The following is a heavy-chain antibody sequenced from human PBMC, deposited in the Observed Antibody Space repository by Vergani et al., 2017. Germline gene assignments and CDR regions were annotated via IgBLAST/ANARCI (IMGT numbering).Heavy chain of an antibody. CDR3: ARVNTETNGHLYYYYYMDV. V-gene: IGHV4-34*01. CDR2: IDHTGRP. CDR1: GGSFTSYH. J-gene: IGHJ6*03. Sequence: QVQLQQWGGGLLKPSETLSLTCVVNGGSFTSYHWTWIRQSPGEGLEWVGDIDHTGRPDYNPSRKSRLTMSVDKSRNQFSLTFNSVTATDTAIYFCARVNTETNGHLYYYYYMDVWGQGTAVTVS. D-gene: IGHD4-11*01.